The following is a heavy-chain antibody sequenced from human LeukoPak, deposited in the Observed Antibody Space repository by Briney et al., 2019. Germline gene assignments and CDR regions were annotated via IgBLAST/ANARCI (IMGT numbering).Heavy chain of an antibody. D-gene: IGHD3-16*01. CDR3: ARDFSAVGVSTSDY. V-gene: IGHV3-74*03. CDR1: GFTLSSYW. Sequence: GGSLRLSCAASGFTLSSYWVHWVRQPPGKGLMWLSRTNEDGSYAEFADSVKGRFTISRDNTKNSLYLQMNSLRAEDTAMYYCARDFSAVGVSTSDYWGQGTLVTVSS. J-gene: IGHJ4*02. CDR2: TNEDGSYA.